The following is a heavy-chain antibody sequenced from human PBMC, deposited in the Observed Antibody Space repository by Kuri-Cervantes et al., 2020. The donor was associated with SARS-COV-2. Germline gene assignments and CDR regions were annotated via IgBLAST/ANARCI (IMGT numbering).Heavy chain of an antibody. Sequence: GGSLRLSCAASGFTFSSYSMNWVRQAPGKGLEWVSYIVGSGTTKQYADSVKGRFTISRDNAKHSLSLQMNSLRVEDTAVYYCARVGTSTGYYFDYWGQGTLVTVSS. J-gene: IGHJ4*02. D-gene: IGHD2-2*01. CDR1: GFTFSSYS. CDR2: IVGSGTTK. V-gene: IGHV3-48*04. CDR3: ARVGTSTGYYFDY.